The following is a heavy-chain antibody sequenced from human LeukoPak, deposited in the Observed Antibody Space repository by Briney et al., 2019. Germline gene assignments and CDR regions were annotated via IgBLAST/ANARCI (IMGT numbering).Heavy chain of an antibody. CDR1: GFTVSINS. V-gene: IGHV3-53*01. CDR2: IYSGGNT. Sequence: GGSLRLSCTVSGFTVSINSMSWVRQAPGKGLELVSFIYSGGNTHYSDSVKGRFTISRDNSKNTLYLQMNSLRAEDTAVYYCAKGGVGANFPIDYWGQGTLVTVSS. D-gene: IGHD1-26*01. CDR3: AKGGVGANFPIDY. J-gene: IGHJ4*02.